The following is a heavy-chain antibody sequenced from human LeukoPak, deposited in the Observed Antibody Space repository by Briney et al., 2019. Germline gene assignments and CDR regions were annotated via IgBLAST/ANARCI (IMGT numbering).Heavy chain of an antibody. CDR1: GGSISGYY. CDR3: ARGDRSMDV. CDR2: IYYSGST. V-gene: IGHV4-59*01. J-gene: IGHJ6*02. Sequence: SETLSLTCTVSGGSISGYYWSWIRQPPGKGLEWIGYIYYSGSTNYNPSLKSRVTISVDTSKNQFSLKLSSVTAADTAVYYCARGDRSMDVWGQGTTVTVSS.